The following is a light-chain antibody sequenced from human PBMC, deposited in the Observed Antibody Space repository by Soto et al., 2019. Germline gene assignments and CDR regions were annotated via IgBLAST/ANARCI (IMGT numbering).Light chain of an antibody. CDR1: QSVASSY. V-gene: IGKV3-20*01. Sequence: EVVLTQSPGTLSFSPGERVTLSCRARQSVASSYLAWYQQKPGRAPRLLFYSASSRATGIPDRFSGSGSGTDFTLTISRLEPEDFAVYYCHHFGSLPETFGQGTNVE. CDR2: SAS. CDR3: HHFGSLPET. J-gene: IGKJ1*01.